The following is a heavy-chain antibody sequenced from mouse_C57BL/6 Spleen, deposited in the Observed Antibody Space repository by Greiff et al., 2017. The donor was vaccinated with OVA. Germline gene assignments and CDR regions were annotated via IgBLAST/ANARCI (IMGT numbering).Heavy chain of an antibody. Sequence: QVQLKESGPGLVQPSQSLSITCTVSGFSLTSYGVHWVRQSPGKGLEWLGVIWRGGSTDYNAAFMSSLSITTDNSKSQVFFKMNSLQADDTAIYYCAKNGKYYGSSYEGDWFAYWGQGTLVTVSA. CDR2: IWRGGST. V-gene: IGHV2-5*01. D-gene: IGHD1-1*01. CDR3: AKNGKYYGSSYEGDWFAY. J-gene: IGHJ3*01. CDR1: GFSLTSYG.